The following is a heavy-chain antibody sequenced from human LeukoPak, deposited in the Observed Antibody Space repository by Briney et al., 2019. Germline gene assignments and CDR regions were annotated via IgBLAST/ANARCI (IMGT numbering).Heavy chain of an antibody. Sequence: GGSLRLSCAVSGFTFSSYSMNWVRQAPGKGLEWVSSTSSSSSYIYYADSVKGRFTISRDNAKNSLYLQMNSLRAEDTAVYYCARTPPLRGSYSPPATYYYYYYYMDVWGKGTTVTVSS. D-gene: IGHD3-10*01. V-gene: IGHV3-21*01. CDR2: TSSSSSYI. CDR1: GFTFSSYS. J-gene: IGHJ6*03. CDR3: ARTPPLRGSYSPPATYYYYYYYMDV.